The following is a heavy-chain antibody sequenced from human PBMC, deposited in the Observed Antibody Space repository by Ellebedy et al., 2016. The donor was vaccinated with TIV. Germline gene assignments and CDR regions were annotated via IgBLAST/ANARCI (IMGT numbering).Heavy chain of an antibody. Sequence: SETLSLXXTVSGYSISSGYFWGWIRQPPGKGLEWIGSIYHSGSTYYNPSLKSRVTISVDTSKNQFSLKLSSVTAADTALYYCARVEYSSGWFGSLVDYWGQGTLVTVSS. CDR3: ARVEYSSGWFGSLVDY. D-gene: IGHD6-19*01. CDR2: IYHSGST. CDR1: GYSISSGYF. J-gene: IGHJ4*02. V-gene: IGHV4-38-2*02.